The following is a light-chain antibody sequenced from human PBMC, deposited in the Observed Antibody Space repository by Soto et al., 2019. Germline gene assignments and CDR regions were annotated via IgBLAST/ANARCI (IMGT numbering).Light chain of an antibody. J-gene: IGLJ2*01. CDR1: SSDIGGYNY. V-gene: IGLV2-14*01. CDR2: DVS. CDR3: SSYTGSNTVV. Sequence: QSALTQPASVSGSPGQSITISCTGTSSDIGGYNYVSWYQQRPGKAPKLMIYDVSDRPSGVSNRFSGSKSGNTASLTIARLQAEDEADYYCSSYTGSNTVVFGGGTKVTVL.